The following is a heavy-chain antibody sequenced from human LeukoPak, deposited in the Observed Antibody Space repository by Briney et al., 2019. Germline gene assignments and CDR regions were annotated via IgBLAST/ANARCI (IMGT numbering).Heavy chain of an antibody. J-gene: IGHJ4*02. CDR1: GFTFSSYG. CDR2: IWYDGSNK. V-gene: IGHV3-33*01. D-gene: IGHD2-21*02. CDR3: AREEVVVTASPFDY. Sequence: GGSLRLSCAASGFTFSSYGTHWVRQAPGKGLEWVAVIWYDGSNKYYADSVKGRFTISRDNSKNTLYLQMNSLRAEDTAVYYCAREEVVVTASPFDYWGQGTLVTVSS.